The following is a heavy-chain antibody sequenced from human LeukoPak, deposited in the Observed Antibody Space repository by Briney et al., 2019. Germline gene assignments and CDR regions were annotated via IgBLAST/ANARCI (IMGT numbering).Heavy chain of an antibody. CDR1: GGSISSYY. CDR2: IHTSGST. CDR3: ARILVPAALDY. D-gene: IGHD2-2*01. Sequence: SETLSLTCTVSGGSISSYYWSWIRQPAGKGLEWIGRIHTSGSTNYNPSLKSRVTISADTSKNQFSLRLSSVTAADTAVYYCARILVPAALDYWGQGTLVTVSS. V-gene: IGHV4-4*07. J-gene: IGHJ4*02.